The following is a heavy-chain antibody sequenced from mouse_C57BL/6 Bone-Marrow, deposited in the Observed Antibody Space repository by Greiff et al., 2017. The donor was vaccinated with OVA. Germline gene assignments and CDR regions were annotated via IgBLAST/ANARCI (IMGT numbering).Heavy chain of an antibody. J-gene: IGHJ2*01. CDR3: VCGTFDY. D-gene: IGHD1-1*01. CDR1: GYTFTDYY. Sequence: EVQLQQSGPELVKPGASVKISCKASGYTFTDYYMNWVKQSHGKSLEWIGDINPNNGGTSYNQKFKGKATLTVDKSSSTAYMELRSLTSEDSAVYYCVCGTFDYWGQGTTLTVSS. V-gene: IGHV1-26*01. CDR2: INPNNGGT.